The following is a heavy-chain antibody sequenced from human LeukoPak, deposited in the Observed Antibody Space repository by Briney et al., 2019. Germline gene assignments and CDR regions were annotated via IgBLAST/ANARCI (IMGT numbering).Heavy chain of an antibody. CDR2: IYYSGST. J-gene: IGHJ5*02. V-gene: IGHV4-59*01. Sequence: PSETLSLTCTVSGDSIISYYWSWIRPTPGKGLEWIGYIYYSGSTKYNPSLKSRVTISVDTSKNQFSLKLSSVTAADTAVYYCARGSGSYSAWGQGTLVTVSS. CDR1: GDSIISYY. CDR3: ARGSGSYSA. D-gene: IGHD3-10*01.